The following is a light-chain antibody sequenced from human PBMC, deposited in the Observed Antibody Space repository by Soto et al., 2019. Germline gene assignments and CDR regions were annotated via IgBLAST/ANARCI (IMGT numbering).Light chain of an antibody. CDR2: GNT. J-gene: IGLJ3*02. CDR3: QSHDSSLNSWV. V-gene: IGLV1-40*01. CDR1: SSNIGAGYD. Sequence: QLVLTQPPSMSGAPGQRVTISCTGSSSNIGAGYDVHWYQLLPGTAPKLLIYGNTHRPSGVPDRFSGSKSGTSASLAITGLRAEDEADYYCQSHDSSLNSWVFGGGTKLTVL.